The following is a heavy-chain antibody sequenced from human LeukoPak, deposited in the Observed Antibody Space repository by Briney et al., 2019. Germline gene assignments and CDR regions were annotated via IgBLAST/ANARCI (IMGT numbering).Heavy chain of an antibody. CDR3: ASNLDY. Sequence: GGSLRLSCAVSGFTFSSYEMNWVRQAPGKGLEWVSYISSSGRTTYYADSVKGRFTISRDNAKNSLYLQMNSLRAEDTAVYYCASNLDYWGQGTLVTVSS. V-gene: IGHV3-48*03. J-gene: IGHJ4*02. CDR2: ISSSGRTT. CDR1: GFTFSSYE.